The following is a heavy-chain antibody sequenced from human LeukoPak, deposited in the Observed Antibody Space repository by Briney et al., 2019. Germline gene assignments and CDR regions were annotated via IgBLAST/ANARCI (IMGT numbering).Heavy chain of an antibody. D-gene: IGHD3-3*01. Sequence: ASVKVSFKASGYTFTGYYMHWVRQAPGQGLEWMGWINPNSGGTNYAQKFQGRVTMTRDTSTSTVYMELSSLRSEDTAVYYCASTILSLFYFDYWGQGTLVTVSS. J-gene: IGHJ4*02. V-gene: IGHV1-2*02. CDR2: INPNSGGT. CDR3: ASTILSLFYFDY. CDR1: GYTFTGYY.